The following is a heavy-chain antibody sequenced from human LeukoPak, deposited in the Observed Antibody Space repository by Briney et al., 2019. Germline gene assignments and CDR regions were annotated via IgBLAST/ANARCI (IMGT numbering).Heavy chain of an antibody. J-gene: IGHJ4*02. CDR1: GFTLTDYY. V-gene: IGHV1-2*02. D-gene: IGHD2-2*01. Sequence: ASVKVSCRASGFTLTDYYIHWVRQAPGQGLEWMGWINPNSGTTNFAQKFQGRVTMTRDTSISTAYMELSRLRSDDTAVYYCARTTGGYCTSTSCLFGYWGQGTLVTVSS. CDR2: INPNSGTT. CDR3: ARTTGGYCTSTSCLFGY.